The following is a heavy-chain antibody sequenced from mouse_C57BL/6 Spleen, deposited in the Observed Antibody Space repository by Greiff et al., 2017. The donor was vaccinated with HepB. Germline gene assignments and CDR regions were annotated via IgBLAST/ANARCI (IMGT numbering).Heavy chain of an antibody. D-gene: IGHD3-1*01. CDR3: ARRGYAHEGVDY. J-gene: IGHJ2*01. Sequence: QVQLKQSGAELARPGASVKLSCKASGYTFTSYGISWVKQRTGQGLEWIGEIYPRSGNTYYNEKFKGKATLTADKSSSTAYMELRSLTSEDSAVYFCARRGYAHEGVDYWGQGTTLTVSS. CDR2: IYPRSGNT. V-gene: IGHV1-81*01. CDR1: GYTFTSYG.